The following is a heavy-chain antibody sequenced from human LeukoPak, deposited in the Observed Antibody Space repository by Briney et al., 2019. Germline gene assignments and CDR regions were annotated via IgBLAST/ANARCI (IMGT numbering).Heavy chain of an antibody. Sequence: RGGSLRLSFSASGFTFSSYSMDWVRQAPGKGLEWVSSISRSSNFITYADSVKGRFTISRDNPKNSLYPQMNSLRAEDTGVYYCSGYYGIDVWGKGTTVTVSS. CDR1: GFTFSSYS. CDR3: SGYYGIDV. CDR2: ISRSSNFI. J-gene: IGHJ6*04. V-gene: IGHV3-21*01.